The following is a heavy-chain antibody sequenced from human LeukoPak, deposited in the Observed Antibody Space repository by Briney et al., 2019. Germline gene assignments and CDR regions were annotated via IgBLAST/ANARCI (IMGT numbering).Heavy chain of an antibody. CDR1: GGTFSSYA. D-gene: IGHD1-14*01. Sequence: SVKVSCKASGGTFSSYAISWVRQAPGQGLEWVGRIIPILGIANYAQKFQGRVTITADKSTSTAYMELSSLRSEDTAVYYCAREDHPYYFDYWGQGTLVTVSS. CDR3: AREDHPYYFDY. CDR2: IIPILGIA. V-gene: IGHV1-69*04. J-gene: IGHJ4*02.